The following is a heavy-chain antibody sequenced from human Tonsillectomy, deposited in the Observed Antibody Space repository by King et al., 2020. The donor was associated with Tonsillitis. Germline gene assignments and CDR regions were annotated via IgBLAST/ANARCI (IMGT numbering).Heavy chain of an antibody. D-gene: IGHD3-16*01. CDR2: ISAYNGNP. J-gene: IGHJ4*02. CDR3: SRYSLGSIPRSDYLAY. V-gene: IGHV1-18*01. CDR1: GYTFTSYG. Sequence: QLVQSGSEVKKPGASVKVTCTASGYTFTSYGISWVRQAPGQGLEWMGWISAYNGNPNYAQNLQGRVTMNTDTSTSTAYMELRSLRSDDTAVYYWSRYSLGSIPRSDYLAYRGQGTLVTVSS.